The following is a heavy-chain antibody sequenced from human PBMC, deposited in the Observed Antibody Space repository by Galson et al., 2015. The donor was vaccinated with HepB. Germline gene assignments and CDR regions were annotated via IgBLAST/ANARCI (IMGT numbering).Heavy chain of an antibody. CDR2: MNPNSGNT. J-gene: IGHJ5*02. CDR1: GYTFTSYD. V-gene: IGHV1-8*01. Sequence: SVKVSCKASGYTFTSYDINWVRQATGQGLEWMGWMNPNSGNTGYAQKFQGRVTMTRNTSISTAYMELSSLRSEDTAVYYCARTGRYCSSTSCPANWFDPWGQGTLVTVSS. CDR3: ARTGRYCSSTSCPANWFDP. D-gene: IGHD2-2*01.